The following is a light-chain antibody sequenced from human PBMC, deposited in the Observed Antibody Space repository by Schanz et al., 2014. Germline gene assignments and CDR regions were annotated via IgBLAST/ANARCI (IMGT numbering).Light chain of an antibody. CDR1: QGISNY. V-gene: IGKV1-27*01. Sequence: DIQMTQSPSTLSASVGDRVTITCRASQGISNYLAWYQQKPGKVPKLLMYAASTLQSGVPSRFSGSGSGTDFTFTISSLQPEDIATYYCQQYDNLPRYTFGQGTKLEIK. CDR2: AAS. J-gene: IGKJ2*01. CDR3: QQYDNLPRYT.